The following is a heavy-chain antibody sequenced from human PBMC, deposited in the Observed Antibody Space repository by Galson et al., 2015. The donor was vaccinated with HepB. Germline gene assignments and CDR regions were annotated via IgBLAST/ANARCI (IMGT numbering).Heavy chain of an antibody. V-gene: IGHV3-9*01. J-gene: IGHJ4*02. CDR3: AKGIGPRAAGGYFDY. Sequence: SLRLSCAASGFTFDDYAMHWVRQAPGKGLEWVSGISWNSGSIGYADSVKGRFTISRDNAKNSLYLQMNSLRAEDTALYYCAKGIGPRAAGGYFDYWGQGTLVTVSS. CDR2: ISWNSGSI. D-gene: IGHD6-13*01. CDR1: GFTFDDYA.